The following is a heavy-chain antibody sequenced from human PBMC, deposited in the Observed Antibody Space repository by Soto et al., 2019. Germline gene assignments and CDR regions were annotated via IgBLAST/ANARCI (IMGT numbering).Heavy chain of an antibody. V-gene: IGHV3-7*04. D-gene: IGHD5-12*01. Sequence: EVQLVESGGGLVQPGGSLRLSCAASGFTFNNYWMSCVRQAPGKGLEWVANIKPDGSEKWYVDSVKGRFTISRDNAKNSLYLRMHGLGAEDTAVYYCARGDSGDPSGHFSDAFDIWGPGTIVTVSS. CDR3: ARGDSGDPSGHFSDAFDI. CDR2: IKPDGSEK. J-gene: IGHJ3*02. CDR1: GFTFNNYW.